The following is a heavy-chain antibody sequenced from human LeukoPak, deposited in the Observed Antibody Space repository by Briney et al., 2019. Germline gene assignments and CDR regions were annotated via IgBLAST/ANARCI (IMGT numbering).Heavy chain of an antibody. Sequence: GASVKVSCKASGYTFTGYYMHWVRQAPGQGLGWMGRISPNSGATNYAQKFQGRVTMTRDTSISTAYMELSRLRSDDTAVYYCARGLREGWFGELYYWGQETLVTVSS. CDR3: ARGLREGWFGELYY. D-gene: IGHD3-10*01. CDR2: ISPNSGAT. J-gene: IGHJ4*02. CDR1: GYTFTGYY. V-gene: IGHV1-2*06.